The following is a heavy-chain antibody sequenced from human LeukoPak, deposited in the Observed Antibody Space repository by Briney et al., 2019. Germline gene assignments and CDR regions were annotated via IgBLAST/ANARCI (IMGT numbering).Heavy chain of an antibody. CDR2: IYPADSDT. CDR1: GYSFASYW. V-gene: IGHV5-51*01. CDR3: ARGVGMATTLLYY. J-gene: IGHJ4*02. D-gene: IGHD5-24*01. Sequence: GESLKISCKGSGYSFASYWIAWVRQMPGKGLEWMGIIYPADSDTRYSPSFRGQVTISADKSISTAYLQWSSLKASDTAMYYCARGVGMATTLLYYWGQGTLVTVSS.